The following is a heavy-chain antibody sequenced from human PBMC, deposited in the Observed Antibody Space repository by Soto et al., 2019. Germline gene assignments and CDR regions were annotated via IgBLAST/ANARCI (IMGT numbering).Heavy chain of an antibody. CDR1: GASISGYH. J-gene: IGHJ4*02. CDR2: MSYSGST. D-gene: IGHD4-4*01. CDR3: ERAFDFYCNTYYFDH. Sequence: PSETLSLTCTVSGASISGYHWGWIRQPPGKGLEWIGYMSYSGSTNYSPSLKSRVTMSVDTSKNQFSLKLNSVTAADTAMYYCERAFDFYCNTYYFDHWGQGPLVTVSS. V-gene: IGHV4-59*08.